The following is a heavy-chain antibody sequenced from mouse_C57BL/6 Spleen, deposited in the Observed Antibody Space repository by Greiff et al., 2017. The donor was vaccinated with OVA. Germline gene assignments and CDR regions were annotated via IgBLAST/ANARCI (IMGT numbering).Heavy chain of an antibody. D-gene: IGHD3-3*01. CDR2: IYPGSGST. J-gene: IGHJ2*01. CDR3: ARLGQGGYFDY. Sequence: QVQLQQPGAELVKPGASVKMSCKASGYTFTSYWITWVKQRPGQGLEWIGDIYPGSGSTNYNEKFKSKATLTLDTSPSTAYMQLSSLTSEDSAVYYCARLGQGGYFDYWGQGTTLTVSS. CDR1: GYTFTSYW. V-gene: IGHV1-55*01.